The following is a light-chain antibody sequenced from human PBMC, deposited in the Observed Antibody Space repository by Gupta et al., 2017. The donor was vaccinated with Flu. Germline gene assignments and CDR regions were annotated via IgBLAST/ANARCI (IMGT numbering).Light chain of an antibody. CDR2: AFP. Sequence: ISCTGTSRDLGGNNYVSWYQQPPCKAPKLLISAFPSRPSGVPARFSGSKFGNTASLTVPGLQAEDEADSYCCSYGINGVFGTGPQVTVL. J-gene: IGLJ1*01. CDR1: SRDLGGNNY. CDR3: CSYGINGV. V-gene: IGLV2-8*01.